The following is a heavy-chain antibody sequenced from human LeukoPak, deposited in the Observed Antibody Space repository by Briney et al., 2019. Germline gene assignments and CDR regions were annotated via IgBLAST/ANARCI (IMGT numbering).Heavy chain of an antibody. CDR1: GFTFDYSA. V-gene: IGHV3-23*01. CDR2: INTGDIT. Sequence: GGSLRLSCAASGFTFDYSAMTWVRQAPEKGLEWVSTINTGDITFYANSVKGRFTISRDNAKNTLYLQMNSLRAEDTAVYYCARQNRDYWYFDLWGRGTLVTVSS. J-gene: IGHJ2*01. D-gene: IGHD2/OR15-2a*01. CDR3: ARQNRDYWYFDL.